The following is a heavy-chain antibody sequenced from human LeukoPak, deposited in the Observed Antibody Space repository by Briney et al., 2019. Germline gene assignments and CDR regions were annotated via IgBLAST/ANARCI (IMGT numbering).Heavy chain of an antibody. CDR1: GYTFTNYG. CDR2: ISAYNGYT. Sequence: ASVKVSCKTSGYTFTNYGVSWVRQAPGQGLEWMGWISAYNGYTNYAQKLQVRVTMTTDTSTSTAYMEPRSLTSDDTAVYYCARDKAVTTELTQYFQHWGQGTLVTVSS. J-gene: IGHJ1*01. D-gene: IGHD4-11*01. CDR3: ARDKAVTTELTQYFQH. V-gene: IGHV1-18*01.